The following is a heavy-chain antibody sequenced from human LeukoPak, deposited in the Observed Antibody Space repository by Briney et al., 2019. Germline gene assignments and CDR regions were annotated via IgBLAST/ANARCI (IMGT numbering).Heavy chain of an antibody. V-gene: IGHV3-23*01. CDR3: AKNSRGSNYGPFDH. CDR2: ISNSAVST. CDR1: GFTFSSYA. J-gene: IGHJ4*02. Sequence: GGSLRLSYAASGFTFSSYAMTWVRQAPGKGLEWVSDISNSAVSTYYAESVKGRFTISRDNSKNTLYLQMNRLRPEDTAIYFCAKNSRGSNYGPFDHWGQGTLVTVSS. D-gene: IGHD3-10*01.